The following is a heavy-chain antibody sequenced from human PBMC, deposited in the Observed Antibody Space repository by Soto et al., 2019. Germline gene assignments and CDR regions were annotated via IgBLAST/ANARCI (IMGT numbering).Heavy chain of an antibody. D-gene: IGHD3-9*01. Sequence: ASVKVSCKASGYTFTSYGISWVRQAPGQGLEWMGWISAYNGNTNYAQKLQGRVTMTTDTSTSTAYMELRSLRSDDTAVYYCGRVFDILTGYAGEGYWGQGTLVTVSS. CDR3: GRVFDILTGYAGEGY. CDR1: GYTFTSYG. CDR2: ISAYNGNT. J-gene: IGHJ4*02. V-gene: IGHV1-18*01.